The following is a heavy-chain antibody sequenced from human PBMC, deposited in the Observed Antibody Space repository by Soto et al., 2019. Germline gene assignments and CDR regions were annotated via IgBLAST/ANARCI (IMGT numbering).Heavy chain of an antibody. V-gene: IGHV3-21*06. CDR3: ARDHASDIVVVPAAIPDAFDI. D-gene: IGHD2-2*02. CDR2: ISSTTNYI. J-gene: IGHJ3*02. Sequence: GGSLRLSCAASGFTFTRYSMNWVRQAPGKGLEWVSSISSTTNYIYYGDSMKGRFTISRDNAKNSLYLEMNSLRAEDTAVYYCARDHASDIVVVPAAIPDAFDIWGQGTMVTVSS. CDR1: GFTFTRYS.